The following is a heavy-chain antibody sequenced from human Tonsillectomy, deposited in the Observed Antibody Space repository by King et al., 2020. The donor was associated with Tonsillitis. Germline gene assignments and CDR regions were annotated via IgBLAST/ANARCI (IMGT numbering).Heavy chain of an antibody. CDR3: ARDYFDSSGYINWFDP. Sequence: QLVQSGAEVKKPGSSVKVSCKTSGGTFSTDAISWVRQAPGQGLEWMGRIIPILGVANYAQRFQGRVTIIADKSTSTAYMELSSLRSEDTAVYYCARDYFDSSGYINWFDPWGQGTLVTVSS. CDR2: IIPILGVA. CDR1: GGTFSTDA. V-gene: IGHV1-69*09. J-gene: IGHJ5*02. D-gene: IGHD3-22*01.